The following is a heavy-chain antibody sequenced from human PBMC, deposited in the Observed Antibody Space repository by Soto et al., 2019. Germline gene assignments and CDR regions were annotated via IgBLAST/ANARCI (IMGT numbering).Heavy chain of an antibody. CDR3: AKTIAAADPYYFDY. Sequence: GGSLRLSCAASGFTFDDYAMQWVRQAPGKGLEWVSGISWNSGSIGYADSVKGRFTISRANAKNSLYLQMNSLRAEDTALYYCAKTIAAADPYYFDYWGQGTLVTVSS. CDR2: ISWNSGSI. CDR1: GFTFDDYA. D-gene: IGHD6-13*01. V-gene: IGHV3-9*01. J-gene: IGHJ4*02.